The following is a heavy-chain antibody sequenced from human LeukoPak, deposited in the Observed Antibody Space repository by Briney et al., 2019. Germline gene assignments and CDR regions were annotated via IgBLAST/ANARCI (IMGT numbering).Heavy chain of an antibody. D-gene: IGHD1-7*01. J-gene: IGHJ4*02. Sequence: ASVKVSCKASGYTFTGYYMHWVRQAPGQGLEWMGWINPNSGGTNYAQKFQGRVTMTRDTSISTAYMELSRLRSDDTAVYYCARDFAWGINWNFDYFDYWGQGTLVTVSS. V-gene: IGHV1-2*02. CDR2: INPNSGGT. CDR1: GYTFTGYY. CDR3: ARDFAWGINWNFDYFDY.